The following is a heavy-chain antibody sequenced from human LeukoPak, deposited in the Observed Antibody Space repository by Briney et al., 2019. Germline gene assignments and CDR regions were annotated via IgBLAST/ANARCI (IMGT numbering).Heavy chain of an antibody. CDR1: GFTFNDYA. J-gene: IGHJ4*02. V-gene: IGHV3-9*01. Sequence: GGSLRLSCAASGFTFNDYAMHWVRQAPGKGLEWVSGIRWNGGGTAYADSVKGRFTISRDNAKNSLYLQMNSLRVDDTALYYCANGDESSGYYYSWTYWGQGTLVTVSS. CDR2: IRWNGGGT. CDR3: ANGDESSGYYYSWTY. D-gene: IGHD3-22*01.